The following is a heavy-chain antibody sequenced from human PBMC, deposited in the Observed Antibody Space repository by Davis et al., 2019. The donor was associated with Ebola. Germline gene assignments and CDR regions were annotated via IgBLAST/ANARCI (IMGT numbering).Heavy chain of an antibody. Sequence: GESLKISCAASGFTFSSYGMHWVRQAPGKGLEWVAVISYDGSNKYYADSVKGRFTISRDNSKNTLYLQMNSLRAEDTAVYYCAKPPDYYYMDVWGKGTTVTVSS. CDR1: GFTFSSYG. J-gene: IGHJ6*03. CDR2: ISYDGSNK. V-gene: IGHV3-33*05. CDR3: AKPPDYYYMDV.